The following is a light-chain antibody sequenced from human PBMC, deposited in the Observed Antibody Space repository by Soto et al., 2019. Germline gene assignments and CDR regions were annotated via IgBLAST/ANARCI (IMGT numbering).Light chain of an antibody. CDR2: KAT. Sequence: DIQMTQSPSTLSASVGDGVTITCRASQSIGSWLAWYQQKPGKAPKLLIYKATNLQSGVPSRFSGSGSGTDSSLTISSLQPVDSATYFCQQYNDFQYTFGPGTKLEI. CDR1: QSIGSW. J-gene: IGKJ2*01. CDR3: QQYNDFQYT. V-gene: IGKV1-5*03.